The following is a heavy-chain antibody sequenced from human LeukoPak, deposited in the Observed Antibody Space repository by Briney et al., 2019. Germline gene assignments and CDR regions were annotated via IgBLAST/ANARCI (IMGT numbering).Heavy chain of an antibody. CDR2: IKQDGSEK. Sequence: GGSLRHSCAASGFTFNDYWMSWVRQAPGKGLEWVANIKQDGSEKYYVDSVRGRLTISRDNAKNSLYLQMNSLRAEDTAVYYCARAQIFDYWGQGTLVTVSS. CDR3: ARAQIFDY. J-gene: IGHJ4*02. CDR1: GFTFNDYW. V-gene: IGHV3-7*01.